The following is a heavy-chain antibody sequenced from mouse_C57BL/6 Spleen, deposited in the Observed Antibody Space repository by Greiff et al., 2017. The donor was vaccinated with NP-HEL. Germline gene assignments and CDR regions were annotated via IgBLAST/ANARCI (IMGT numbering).Heavy chain of an antibody. CDR1: GYTFTSYW. CDR2: IYPGSGST. J-gene: IGHJ2*01. Sequence: QVQLQQPGAELVKPGASVKMSCKASGYTFTSYWITWVKQRPGHGLEWIGDIYPGSGSTNYNEKFKSKATLTVDTSSSTAYMQLSSLTSEDAAVYYCATYGNGIDYWGQGTTLTVSS. D-gene: IGHD2-1*01. V-gene: IGHV1-55*01. CDR3: ATYGNGIDY.